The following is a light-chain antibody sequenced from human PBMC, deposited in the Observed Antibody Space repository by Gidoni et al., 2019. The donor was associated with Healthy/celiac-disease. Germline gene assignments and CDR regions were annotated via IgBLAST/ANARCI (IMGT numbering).Light chain of an antibody. CDR3: QQYNSYSGT. V-gene: IGKV1-5*01. CDR1: QSISSW. CDR2: DAS. J-gene: IGKJ1*01. Sequence: LQIAQSPSTLSASVGDRVTITFRASQSISSWLGWYQQKPGKAPKLLSYDASSLESGVPSRFSGSGSGTEFTLTISSLQPDDFATYYCQQYNSYSGTFGQGTKVEIK.